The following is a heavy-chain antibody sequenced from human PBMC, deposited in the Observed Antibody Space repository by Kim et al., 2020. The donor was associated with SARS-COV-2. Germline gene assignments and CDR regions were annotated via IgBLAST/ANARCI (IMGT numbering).Heavy chain of an antibody. Sequence: GGSLRLSCAASGFTVSSDYWSWVRQAPGKGLEWVSVIYSGGGTYYADSVKGRFTISRHNSKNTLYLQMNSLRAEDTAMYYCARGVLRYYFDFWGQGTLVT. V-gene: IGHV3-53*04. CDR1: GFTVSSDY. CDR3: ARGVLRYYFDF. D-gene: IGHD3-10*01. J-gene: IGHJ4*02. CDR2: IYSGGGT.